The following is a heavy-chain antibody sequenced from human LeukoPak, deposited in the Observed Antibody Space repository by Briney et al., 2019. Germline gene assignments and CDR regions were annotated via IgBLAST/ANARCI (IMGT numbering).Heavy chain of an antibody. CDR1: GYTFTGSY. D-gene: IGHD3-22*01. CDR2: INPNSGGT. Sequence: ASVKVPCKASGYTFTGSYMHWVRQAPGQGLEWMGWINPNSGGTNYAQKFQGRVTMTRDTSISTAYMELSRLKSDDTAFYYCAKYYYDSYEGYYFDYWGQGTLVTVSS. J-gene: IGHJ4*02. V-gene: IGHV1-2*02. CDR3: AKYYYDSYEGYYFDY.